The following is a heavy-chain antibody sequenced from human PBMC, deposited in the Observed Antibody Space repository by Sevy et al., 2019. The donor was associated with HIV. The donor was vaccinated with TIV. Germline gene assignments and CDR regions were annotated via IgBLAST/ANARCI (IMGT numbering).Heavy chain of an antibody. V-gene: IGHV3-30-3*01. CDR3: ARDPKRIAAAQNY. J-gene: IGHJ4*02. CDR2: ISYDGSNK. CDR1: GFTFSSYA. D-gene: IGHD6-13*01. Sequence: WGSLRLSCAASGFTFSSYAMHWVRQAPGKGLEWVAVISYDGSNKYYADSVKGRFTISRDNSKNTLYLQMNSLRAEDTAVYYCARDPKRIAAAQNYWGQGTLVTVSS.